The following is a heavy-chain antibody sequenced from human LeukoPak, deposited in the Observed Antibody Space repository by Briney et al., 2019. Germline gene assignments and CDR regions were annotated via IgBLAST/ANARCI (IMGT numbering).Heavy chain of an antibody. J-gene: IGHJ4*02. CDR1: GDSVSSNSAA. Sequence: SQTLSLTCAISGDSVSSNSAAWNWLRQSSSGGLEWLGRTYYRSKWNNEYAVSVKGRMTISPDTSENQFSLHLDSVTPEDTAVYFCARGFRKDFLSGYYVFDFWGQGTRVTASS. V-gene: IGHV6-1*01. CDR2: TYYRSKWNN. D-gene: IGHD3-3*01. CDR3: ARGFRKDFLSGYYVFDF.